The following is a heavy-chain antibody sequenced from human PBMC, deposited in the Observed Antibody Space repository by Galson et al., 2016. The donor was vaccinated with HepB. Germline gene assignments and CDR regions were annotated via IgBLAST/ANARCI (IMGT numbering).Heavy chain of an antibody. CDR2: INHRGST. V-gene: IGHV4-34*01. CDR1: GGSFSGYH. CDR3: ARSLQWLVDY. Sequence: SETLSLTCTVYGGSFSGYHWNWIRQPPGKGLEWIGEINHRGSTNYNPSLKGRFTISVDTSKKQFSLKLSSVTAADTAVYYCARSLQWLVDYWGQGTLVTVSS. D-gene: IGHD6-19*01. J-gene: IGHJ4*02.